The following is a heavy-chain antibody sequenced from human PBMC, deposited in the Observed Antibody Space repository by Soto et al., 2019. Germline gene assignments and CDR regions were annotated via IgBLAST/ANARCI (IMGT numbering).Heavy chain of an antibody. CDR1: GGSISSYY. CDR3: ARGNPRSGSYDY. V-gene: IGHV4-59*01. Sequence: SETLSLTCTVSGGSISSYYWSWIRQPPGKGLEWIGYIYYSGSTNYNPSLKSRVTISVDTSKNQFSLKLSSVTAADTAVYYCARGNPRSGSYDYWGQGTLVTVSS. J-gene: IGHJ4*02. CDR2: IYYSGST. D-gene: IGHD1-26*01.